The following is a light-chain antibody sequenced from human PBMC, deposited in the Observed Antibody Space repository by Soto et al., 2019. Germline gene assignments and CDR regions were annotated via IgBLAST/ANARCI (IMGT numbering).Light chain of an antibody. V-gene: IGKV3-20*01. Sequence: ETVLTQSPGTLSLSPGERATLSCRASQSLSSSYLAWYQQKPGQAPRLLIYGASSRASGIPDRFSGSGSGTDFTLTISRLEPEDFSVYYCQQYRFSSGFTFGPGPKVAIK. J-gene: IGKJ3*01. CDR2: GAS. CDR3: QQYRFSSGFT. CDR1: QSLSSSY.